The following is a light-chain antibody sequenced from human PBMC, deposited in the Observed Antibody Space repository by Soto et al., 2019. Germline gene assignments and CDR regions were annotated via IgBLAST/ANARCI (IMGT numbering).Light chain of an antibody. CDR1: QSVSSSY. Sequence: EIVLTQAPGTLSLSPGERYTLSCRASQSVSSSYLAWYQQKNGQAPRXXIYGASSRATGIPDRFSGSGSGTDVTITISRLEPEDGEVYYGQQYGSSPPTFGQGTKVDIK. CDR3: QQYGSSPPT. CDR2: GAS. V-gene: IGKV3-20*01. J-gene: IGKJ1*01.